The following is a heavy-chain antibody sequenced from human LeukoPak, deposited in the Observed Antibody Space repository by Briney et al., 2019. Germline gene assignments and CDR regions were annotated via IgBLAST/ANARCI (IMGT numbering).Heavy chain of an antibody. CDR2: FDPEDGET. CDR3: ATVRCSSTSCSWFDP. V-gene: IGHV1-24*01. Sequence: ASVKVSCKVPGYTLTELSMHWVRQAPGKGLEWMGGFDPEDGETIYAQKFQGRVTMTEDTSTDTAYMELSSLRSEDTAVYYCATVRCSSTSCSWFDPWGQGTLVTVSS. D-gene: IGHD2-2*01. CDR1: GYTLTELS. J-gene: IGHJ5*02.